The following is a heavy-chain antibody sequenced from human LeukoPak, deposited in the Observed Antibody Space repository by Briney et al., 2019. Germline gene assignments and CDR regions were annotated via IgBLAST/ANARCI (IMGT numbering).Heavy chain of an antibody. CDR1: GYTFTSYG. V-gene: IGHV1-18*01. CDR2: ISAYNGNT. D-gene: IGHD1-26*01. CDR3: ACTVGADIPDAFDI. J-gene: IGHJ3*02. Sequence: ASVKVSCKASGYTFTSYGINWVRQAPGQGPEWMGWISAYNGNTKYAQNLQGRVTMTTDTSTSTAYMELRSLRSDDTAVYYCACTVGADIPDAFDIWGQGTMVTVSS.